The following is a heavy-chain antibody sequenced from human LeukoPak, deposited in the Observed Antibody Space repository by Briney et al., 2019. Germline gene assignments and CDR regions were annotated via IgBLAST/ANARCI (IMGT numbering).Heavy chain of an antibody. D-gene: IGHD1-26*01. CDR3: AREKSIVGAHDY. Sequence: GRSLRLSCAASGFTFSSYAMHWVRQAPGKGLEWVAVISYDGSNKYYADSVKGRFTISRDNSKNTLYLQMNSLRAEDTAVYYCAREKSIVGAHDYWGQGTPVTVSS. CDR2: ISYDGSNK. J-gene: IGHJ4*02. CDR1: GFTFSSYA. V-gene: IGHV3-30-3*01.